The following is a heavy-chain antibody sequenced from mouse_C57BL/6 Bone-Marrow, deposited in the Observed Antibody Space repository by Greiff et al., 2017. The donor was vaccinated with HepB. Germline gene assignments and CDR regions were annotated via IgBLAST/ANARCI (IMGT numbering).Heavy chain of an antibody. CDR2: INSDGGST. D-gene: IGHD2-5*01. V-gene: IGHV5-2*01. Sequence: EVKLEESGGGLVQPGESLKLSCESNEYEFPSHDMSWVRQTPERRLELVAAINSDGGSTYYPDTMERRFIISRDNTKKTLYLQMSSLRSEDTALYYCARYSNYYAMDYWGQGTSVTVSS. J-gene: IGHJ4*01. CDR1: EYEFPSHD. CDR3: ARYSNYYAMDY.